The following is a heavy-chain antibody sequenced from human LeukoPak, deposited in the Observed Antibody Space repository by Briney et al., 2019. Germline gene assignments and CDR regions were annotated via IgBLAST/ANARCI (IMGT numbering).Heavy chain of an antibody. CDR3: AELGITTIGGV. D-gene: IGHD3-10*02. Sequence: GGSLRLSCAASGFTFCSYEMNWVRQAPGKGLEWVSYISSSGSTIYYADSVKGRFTISRDNAKNSLYLQMNSLRAEDTAVYYCAELGITTIGGVWGKGTTVTISS. V-gene: IGHV3-48*03. CDR1: GFTFCSYE. CDR2: ISSSGSTI. J-gene: IGHJ6*04.